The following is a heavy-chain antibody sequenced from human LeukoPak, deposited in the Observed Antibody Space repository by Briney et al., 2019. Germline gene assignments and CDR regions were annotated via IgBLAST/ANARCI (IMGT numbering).Heavy chain of an antibody. J-gene: IGHJ6*02. V-gene: IGHV3-30*04. CDR3: AREMANYYYYYGMDV. D-gene: IGHD5-24*01. CDR1: GFTFSSYA. Sequence: PGGSLRLSCAASGFTFSSYAMHWVRQAPGKGLEWVAVISHDGSNKYYADSVKGRFTISRDNSKNTLYLQMNSLRAEDTAVYYCAREMANYYYYYGMDVWGQGTTVTVSS. CDR2: ISHDGSNK.